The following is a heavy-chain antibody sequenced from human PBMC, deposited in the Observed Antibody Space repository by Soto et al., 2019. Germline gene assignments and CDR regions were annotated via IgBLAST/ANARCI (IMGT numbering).Heavy chain of an antibody. J-gene: IGHJ4*02. CDR3: ARGVENFLYVDY. D-gene: IGHD2-8*01. Sequence: QITLKESGPTMVKPTQTLTLTCTFSGFSLTTSGLGVGWIRQPPGKPLEWLALVYWDDDKRYSPFLKGRVTISKDTSKNQVVLTMIDMDPVDTATYYCARGVENFLYVDYWGQGTLVTVSS. CDR1: GFSLTTSGLG. CDR2: VYWDDDK. V-gene: IGHV2-5*02.